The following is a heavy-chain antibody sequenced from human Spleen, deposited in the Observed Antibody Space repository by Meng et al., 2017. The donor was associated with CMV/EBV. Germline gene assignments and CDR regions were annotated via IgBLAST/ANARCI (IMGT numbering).Heavy chain of an antibody. CDR1: GFTFSSYG. Sequence: GESLKISCAASGFTFSSYGMHWVRQAPGKGLEWVAFIRYDGSNKYYADSVKGRFTISRDNFKNTLYLQMNSLRAEDTAVYYCAKESEIAARLNYYGMDVWGQGTTVTVSS. V-gene: IGHV3-30*02. CDR3: AKESEIAARLNYYGMDV. J-gene: IGHJ6*02. CDR2: IRYDGSNK. D-gene: IGHD6-6*01.